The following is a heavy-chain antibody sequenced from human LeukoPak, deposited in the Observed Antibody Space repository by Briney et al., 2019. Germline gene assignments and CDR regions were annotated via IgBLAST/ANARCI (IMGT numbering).Heavy chain of an antibody. V-gene: IGHV3-49*03. D-gene: IGHD4/OR15-4a*01. CDR1: GFTFGDYT. J-gene: IGHJ4*02. CDR2: IRSKAFGGIP. Sequence: SLRLSCTASGFTFGDYTMIWLRQAPGKGLEWVSLIRSKAFGGIPEYGASVKGRFTVSRDDSKRIAYLQMNSLKTEDTVVYYCSRALTESGAKSYSDSWGKGTLVTVS. CDR3: SRALTESGAKSYSDS.